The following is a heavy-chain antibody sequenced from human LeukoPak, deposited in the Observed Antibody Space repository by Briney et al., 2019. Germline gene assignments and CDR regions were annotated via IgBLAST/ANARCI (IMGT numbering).Heavy chain of an antibody. CDR1: GFTFSSYW. V-gene: IGHV3-74*01. CDR3: ARVGIQLWSALDY. J-gene: IGHJ4*02. Sequence: GGSLRLSCAASGFTFSSYWVHWVRQAAGKGLGWVSRINSDGSSTSYADSVKGRFTISRDNAKNTLYLQMNSLRAEDTAVYYCARVGIQLWSALDYWGQGTLVTVSS. D-gene: IGHD5-18*01. CDR2: INSDGSST.